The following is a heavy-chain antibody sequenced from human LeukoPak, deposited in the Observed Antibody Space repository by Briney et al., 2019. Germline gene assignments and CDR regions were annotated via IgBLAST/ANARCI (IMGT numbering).Heavy chain of an antibody. V-gene: IGHV4-59*01. J-gene: IGHJ3*02. CDR1: GDSISSYY. D-gene: IGHD4/OR15-4a*01. CDR2: IYYSGST. Sequence: SETLSLTCTVSGDSISSYYCSWIRQPPGKGLEWIGYIYYSGSTSYSPSLKSRVTISLDTSNNQFSLKLRSVAAADTAVYYCASGRYDYGNDAFDIWGQGTMVTVSS. CDR3: ASGRYDYGNDAFDI.